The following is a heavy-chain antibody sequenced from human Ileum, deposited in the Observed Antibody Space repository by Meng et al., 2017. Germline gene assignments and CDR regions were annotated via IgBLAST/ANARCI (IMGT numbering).Heavy chain of an antibody. D-gene: IGHD3-22*01. CDR3: AKSVNFDAGGYYP. CDR1: GFTVSVNY. V-gene: IGHV3-66*01. J-gene: IGHJ5*02. CDR2: IYVDGRT. Sequence: VQRVESGGGLVQPGGSRRLSGAASGFTVSVNYMSWVRQAPGKGLEWVSCIYVDGRTYYADSVKGRFTIFRDSSKNTLYLQMNSLRAEDTAVYYCAKSVNFDAGGYYPWGQGTLVTVSS.